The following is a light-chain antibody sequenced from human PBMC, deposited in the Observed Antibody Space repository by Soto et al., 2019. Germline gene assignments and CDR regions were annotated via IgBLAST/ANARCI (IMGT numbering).Light chain of an antibody. CDR1: SSDVGGYNY. CDR2: DVS. CDR3: SSYTSSSTPYV. Sequence: QSALTQPASVSGSPGQSITISCTGTSSDVGGYNYVSWYQQHPGKAPKLMIYDVSNRPSGVSNRFSGSKSGNTASLTISGLQPEDEADYYCSSYTSSSTPYVFGTGPKVTVL. V-gene: IGLV2-14*01. J-gene: IGLJ1*01.